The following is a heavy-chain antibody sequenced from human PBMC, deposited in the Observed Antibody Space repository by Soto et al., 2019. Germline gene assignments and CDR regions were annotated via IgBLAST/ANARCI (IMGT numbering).Heavy chain of an antibody. J-gene: IGHJ5*02. V-gene: IGHV1-3*04. CDR1: GSTFTTYA. CDR2: INTVNGKT. D-gene: IGHD2-21*01. Sequence: ASVEVSCTASGSTFTTYAMHWVRQAPGQRLEWMGWINTVNGKTKYSPKFQGRVTITRDNAKNKLYLQMHSLRAEDTAMYYWTCWGHIVPVDPRDCDRWGKGTRVAVSS. CDR3: TCWGHIVPVDPRDCDR.